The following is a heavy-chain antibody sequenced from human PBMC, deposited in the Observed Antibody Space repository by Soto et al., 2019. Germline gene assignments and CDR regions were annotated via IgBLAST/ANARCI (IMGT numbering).Heavy chain of an antibody. V-gene: IGHV3-11*04. D-gene: IGHD3-22*01. J-gene: IGHJ6*02. CDR1: GLICRDRF. CDR3: ARFYYDSSCYLSCPYYYHDRMDF. CDR2: ISKDSGRAT. Sequence: GSLRLSCGAVGLICRDRFMSWNRQAPGKGMEWISYISKDSGRATRYADSVKGRFTISRDNAKNSLYLQMNSPRAEDTAVYYCARFYYDSSCYLSCPYYYHDRMDFSGRGSS.